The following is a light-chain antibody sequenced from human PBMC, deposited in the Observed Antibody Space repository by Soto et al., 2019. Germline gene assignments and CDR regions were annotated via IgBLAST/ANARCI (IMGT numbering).Light chain of an antibody. CDR2: DAS. CDR1: QSVASY. CDR3: PQCINWPLT. J-gene: IGKJ4*01. V-gene: IGKV3-11*01. Sequence: EIVLTQSPATLSLSPGERATLSCRASQSVASYLDSYKQKPAQAARLLISDASKRETGIPARFSGSGSGKDFTLKIRRLEPEGCAAYYCPQCINWPLTFGGGTKVEIK.